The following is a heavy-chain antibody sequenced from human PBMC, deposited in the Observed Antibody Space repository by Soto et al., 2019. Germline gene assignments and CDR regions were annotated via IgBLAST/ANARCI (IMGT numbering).Heavy chain of an antibody. CDR2: ISAYNGNT. Sequence: ASVKVSCKASGYTFTSYGISWVRQAPGQGLEWMGWISAYNGNTNYAQKLQGRVTMTTDTSTSTAYMELRSLRSDDTAVYYCAREGLQNSRWYSSNWFDTWGQGTLVTVSS. CDR3: AREGLQNSRWYSSNWFDT. D-gene: IGHD6-13*01. V-gene: IGHV1-18*04. J-gene: IGHJ5*02. CDR1: GYTFTSYG.